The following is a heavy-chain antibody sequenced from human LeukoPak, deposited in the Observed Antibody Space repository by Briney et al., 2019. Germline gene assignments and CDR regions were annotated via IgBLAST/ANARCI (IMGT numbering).Heavy chain of an antibody. CDR1: GFTFDDYA. CDR3: AKARHSSSFEGYFDY. CDR2: ISWNSGSI. V-gene: IGHV3-9*01. J-gene: IGHJ4*02. D-gene: IGHD6-13*01. Sequence: GGSLRLSCAASGFTFDDYAMHWVRQAPGKGLEWVSGISWNSGSIGYADSVKGRFTISRDNAKDSLYLQMNSLRAEDTALYYCAKARHSSSFEGYFDYWGQGTLVTVSS.